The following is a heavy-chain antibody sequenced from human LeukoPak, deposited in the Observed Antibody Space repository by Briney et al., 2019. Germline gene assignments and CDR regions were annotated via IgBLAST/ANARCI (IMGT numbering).Heavy chain of an antibody. Sequence: SETLSLTCAVYGGSFSGYYWSWIRQPPGKGLEWIGEINHGGSTNYNPSLKSRVTISIDTSKNQFSLKMSSVTAADTAVYYCARYLDYGGNSRVFQHWGQGTLVTVSS. D-gene: IGHD4-23*01. V-gene: IGHV4-34*01. CDR1: GGSFSGYY. J-gene: IGHJ1*01. CDR2: INHGGST. CDR3: ARYLDYGGNSRVFQH.